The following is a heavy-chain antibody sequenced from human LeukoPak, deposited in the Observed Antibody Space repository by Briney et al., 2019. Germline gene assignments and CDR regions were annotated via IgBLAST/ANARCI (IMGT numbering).Heavy chain of an antibody. CDR2: IYYSGST. J-gene: IGHJ4*02. V-gene: IGHV4-39*07. CDR3: ARRGDQFGEYFDY. CDR1: GGSISSSSYY. D-gene: IGHD3-10*01. Sequence: PSETLSLTCTASGGSISSSSYYWGWIRQPPGKGLEWVGSIYYSGSTYYNPSLKSRVTISVDTSKNQFSLKLSSVTAADTAVYYCARRGDQFGEYFDYWGQGTLVTVSS.